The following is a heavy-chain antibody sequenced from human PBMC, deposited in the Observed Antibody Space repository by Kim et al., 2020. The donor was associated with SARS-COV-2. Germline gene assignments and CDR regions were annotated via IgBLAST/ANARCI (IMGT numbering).Heavy chain of an antibody. D-gene: IGHD3-3*01. CDR1: GFDFGSHW. CDR3: ARSGTRPRFMEWVQESYGLDV. V-gene: IGHV3-7*03. Sequence: GGSLRLSCAASGFDFGSHWMSWVRQPAGKGLEWVANIRQDGREKYYVDSVKSRFTISRDRTGNSLYLQMNSLRVEDTAVYYCARSGTRPRFMEWVQESYGLDVWGQGTTVTVSS. J-gene: IGHJ6*02. CDR2: IRQDGREK.